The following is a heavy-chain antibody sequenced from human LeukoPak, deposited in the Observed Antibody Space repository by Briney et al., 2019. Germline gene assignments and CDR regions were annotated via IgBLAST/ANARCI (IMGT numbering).Heavy chain of an antibody. CDR3: ARVYSSGWYVDY. Sequence: ASVKASCKASGYTFTGYYMRWVRQAPGQGLEWMGWISAYNGNTNYAQKLQGRVTMTTDTSTSTAYMELRSLRSDDTAVYYCARVYSSGWYVDYWGQGTLVTVSS. D-gene: IGHD6-19*01. CDR2: ISAYNGNT. V-gene: IGHV1-18*04. J-gene: IGHJ4*02. CDR1: GYTFTGYY.